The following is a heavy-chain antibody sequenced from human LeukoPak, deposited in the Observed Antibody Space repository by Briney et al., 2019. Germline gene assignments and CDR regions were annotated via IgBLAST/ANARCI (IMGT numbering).Heavy chain of an antibody. Sequence: SLRLSCVASGFTFSNYEMDWVRPGTGKGLEWISYIKSSGRTIYYADPGKSRFTISRDNADNSLFLQMTSLRAEDTAIYYCARDRYGGYREIDYWGQGVLVTVSS. CDR2: IKSSGRTI. J-gene: IGHJ4*02. V-gene: IGHV3-48*03. CDR3: ARDRYGGYREIDY. D-gene: IGHD5-12*01. CDR1: GFTFSNYE.